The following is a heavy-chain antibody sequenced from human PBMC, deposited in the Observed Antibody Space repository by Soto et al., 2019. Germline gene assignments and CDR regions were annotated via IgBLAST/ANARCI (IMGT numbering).Heavy chain of an antibody. D-gene: IGHD3-10*01. CDR2: ISSSSSTI. V-gene: IGHV3-48*01. J-gene: IGHJ4*02. Sequence: EVQLVESGGGLVQPGGSLRLSCAASGFTFSSYSMNWVRQAPGKGLEWVSYISSSSSTIYYADSVKGRFTISRDNAKNSLYLQMNSLRAEDTAVYYCVRATPPGTVYYGSGSLDYWGQGTLVTVSS. CDR1: GFTFSSYS. CDR3: VRATPPGTVYYGSGSLDY.